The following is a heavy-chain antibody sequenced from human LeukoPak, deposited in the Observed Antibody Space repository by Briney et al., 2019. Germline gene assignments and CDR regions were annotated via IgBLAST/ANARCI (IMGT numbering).Heavy chain of an antibody. J-gene: IGHJ4*02. CDR3: ARRAGAYSQPYDY. CDR1: GFTVSSNS. V-gene: IGHV3-53*01. Sequence: GGSLRLSCTVSGFTVSSNSMSWVRQAPGKGPEWVSFIYSDNTPYSDSEKGRFTISRDNSKITLYLQMNSLGAEDTAVYYCARRAGAYSQPYDYWGQGTLVTVSS. CDR2: IYSDNT. D-gene: IGHD4/OR15-4a*01.